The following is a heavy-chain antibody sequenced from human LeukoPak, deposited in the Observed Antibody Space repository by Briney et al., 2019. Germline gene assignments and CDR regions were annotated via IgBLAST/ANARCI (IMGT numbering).Heavy chain of an antibody. CDR3: ARGDYDILRPFDY. V-gene: IGHV1-69*01. J-gene: IGHJ4*02. CDR2: IIPIFGTA. D-gene: IGHD3-9*01. CDR1: GGTFSSYA. Sequence: SVKVSCKASGGTFSSYAISWVRQAPGQGLEWMGGIIPIFGTANYAQKFQGRVTITADESTSTAYMELSSLRSEDTAVYYCARGDYDILRPFDYWAREPWSPSPQ.